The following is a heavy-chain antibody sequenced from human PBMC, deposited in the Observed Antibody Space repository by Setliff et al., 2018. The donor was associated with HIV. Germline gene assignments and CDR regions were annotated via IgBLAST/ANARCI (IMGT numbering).Heavy chain of an antibody. D-gene: IGHD1-26*01. CDR1: GGTFSRYA. J-gene: IGHJ3*02. CDR2: IIPIFGTA. Sequence: SVKVSCKASGGTFSRYAISWVRQAPGQGLEWIGGIIPIFGTANYAQKFQGRVTITTDESTSTAYMELSSLRSEDTAVYYCARAPIVGWGAFDIWGQGTMVTVSS. V-gene: IGHV1-69*05. CDR3: ARAPIVGWGAFDI.